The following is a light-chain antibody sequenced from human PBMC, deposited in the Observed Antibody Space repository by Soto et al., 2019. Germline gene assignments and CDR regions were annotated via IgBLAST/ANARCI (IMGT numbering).Light chain of an antibody. CDR3: QQYSYWPRT. Sequence: EIVMTQSPPTLSVSPGEGATLACRASQSLTSNLAWYQQKPGQAPRLLIYGASTRATGIPARFSGSGSGTAFTLTISGLQSEDSAVYYCQQYSYWPRTFGQGTKVEI. V-gene: IGKV3-15*01. J-gene: IGKJ1*01. CDR2: GAS. CDR1: QSLTSN.